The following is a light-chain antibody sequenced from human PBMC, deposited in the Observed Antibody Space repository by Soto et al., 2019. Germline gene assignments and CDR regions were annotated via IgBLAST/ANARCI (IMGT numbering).Light chain of an antibody. J-gene: IGLJ2*01. Sequence: QSVLTQPASVSGSPGQSITISCTGTSSDVDTYKYVSWYQQHPGKAPKLIIYEVSYRPSGVSDRFSGSKSGNTASLTISGLQAEDEADYYCCSYAGSTTRVQFGGGTKVTVL. CDR2: EVS. CDR1: SSDVDTYKY. CDR3: CSYAGSTTRVQ. V-gene: IGLV2-14*01.